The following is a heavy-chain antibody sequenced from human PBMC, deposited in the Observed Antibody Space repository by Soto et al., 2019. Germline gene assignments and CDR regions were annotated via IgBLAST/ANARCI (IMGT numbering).Heavy chain of an antibody. CDR2: IYPGDSET. Sequence: GESLKISCKGSGYSFTSYWNGWVRQMPGKGLEWMVIIYPGDSETRYSPSFQGQVTISADKSISTAYLQWSSLKVSDTAMYFCATGRYAYFDYWGQGTLVTVSS. J-gene: IGHJ4*02. D-gene: IGHD6-19*01. V-gene: IGHV5-51*01. CDR3: ATGRYAYFDY. CDR1: GYSFTSYW.